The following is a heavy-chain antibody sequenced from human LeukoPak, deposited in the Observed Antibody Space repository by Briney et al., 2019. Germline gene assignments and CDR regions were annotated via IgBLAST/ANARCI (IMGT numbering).Heavy chain of an antibody. CDR3: ARWGTAVTKAYDAFDI. CDR1: GGTFSSYA. V-gene: IGHV1-69*01. D-gene: IGHD4-17*01. J-gene: IGHJ3*02. Sequence: GSSVKVSCKASGGTFSSYAISWVRQAPGQGLEWMGGIIPIFGTANYAQKFQGRVTITADESTSTAYMELSSLRSEDTAVYYCARWGTAVTKAYDAFDIWGQGTMVTVSS. CDR2: IIPIFGTA.